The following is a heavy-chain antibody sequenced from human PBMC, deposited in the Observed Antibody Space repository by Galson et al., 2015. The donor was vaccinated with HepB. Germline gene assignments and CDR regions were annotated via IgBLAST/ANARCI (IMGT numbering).Heavy chain of an antibody. CDR1: GLTFSDYL. CDR3: ARDSSQDYSLDY. CDR2: ISYSGSTV. Sequence: SLRLSCAVSGLTFSDYLMSWMRQAPGKGLEWVAYISYSGSTVYYADSVKGRFSISRDNAKNSLFLEMSSLRAEDTAVYYCARDSSQDYSLDYWGQGTLVTVSS. V-gene: IGHV3-11*01. D-gene: IGHD4-11*01. J-gene: IGHJ4*02.